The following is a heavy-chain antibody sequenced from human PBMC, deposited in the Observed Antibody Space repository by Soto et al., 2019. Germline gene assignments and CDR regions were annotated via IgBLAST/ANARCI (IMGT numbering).Heavy chain of an antibody. J-gene: IGHJ4*02. Sequence: QLQLQESGSGLVEPSQTLPLTCAVSGGSISTTGSSWMWILQLPGKGLEWLGYISYIGVTYYNPSLKRRGSMSPDRSKHQFSLRLTSVTAADTALYYCARDLCRGGSCYVAYWGQGAPVTVSS. CDR1: GGSISTTGSS. CDR3: ARDLCRGGSCYVAY. D-gene: IGHD2-15*01. V-gene: IGHV4-30-2*06. CDR2: ISYIGVT.